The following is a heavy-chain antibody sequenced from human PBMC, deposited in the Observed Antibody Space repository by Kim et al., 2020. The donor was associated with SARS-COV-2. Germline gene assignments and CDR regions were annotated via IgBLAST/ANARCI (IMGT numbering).Heavy chain of an antibody. D-gene: IGHD1-26*01. J-gene: IGHJ5*02. CDR2: IYHSGST. CDR3: ARKGGVGAFDP. CDR1: GGSISSSNW. Sequence: SETLSLTCAVSGGSISSSNWWSWVRQPPGKGLEWVGEIYHSGSTNYNPSLKSRVTISVDKSKNQSSLKLSSVTAADTAVYYCARKGGVGAFDPWGQGTLVTVSS. V-gene: IGHV4-4*02.